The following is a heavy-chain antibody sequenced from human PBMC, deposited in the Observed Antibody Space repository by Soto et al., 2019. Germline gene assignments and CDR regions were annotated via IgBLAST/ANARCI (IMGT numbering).Heavy chain of an antibody. CDR1: GFTFSSYS. CDR2: IYSGGST. Sequence: GGSLRLSCAASGFTFSSYSMSWVRQAPGKGLEWLSVIYSGGSTYYAESVKGRFTISRDNSKNTLNLQMNALRVEDTAVYYCARGPHVGISTSWGQGTLVTVPQ. D-gene: IGHD2-2*01. J-gene: IGHJ4*02. CDR3: ARGPHVGISTS. V-gene: IGHV3-53*01.